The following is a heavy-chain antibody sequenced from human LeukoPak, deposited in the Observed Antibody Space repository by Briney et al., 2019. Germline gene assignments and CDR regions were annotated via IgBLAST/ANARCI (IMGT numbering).Heavy chain of an antibody. CDR3: AYGGITIFGVVIIGWFDR. D-gene: IGHD3-3*01. J-gene: IGHJ5*02. CDR2: FNPNSGGT. CDR1: GYTFTGYY. V-gene: IGHV1-2*02. Sequence: ASVKVSCKASGYTFTGYYMHWVRQAPGQGLEWMGWFNPNSGGTNYAQKFQGRVTMTRDTSISTAYMELSRLRSDDTTVYYCAYGGITIFGVVIIGWFDRWGREPWSPSPQ.